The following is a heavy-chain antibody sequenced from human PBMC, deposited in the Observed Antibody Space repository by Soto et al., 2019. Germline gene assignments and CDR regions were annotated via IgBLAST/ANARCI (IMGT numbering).Heavy chain of an antibody. CDR2: ISAYNGNT. V-gene: IGHV1-18*01. Sequence: GASVKVSCKASGYTFTSYGFSWVRQAPGQGLEWMGWISAYNGNTNYAQKLQGRVTMTTDTSTSTAYMELRSLRSDDTAVYYCARVSEYSSSSLWFDPWGQGTLVTVSS. J-gene: IGHJ5*02. D-gene: IGHD6-6*01. CDR3: ARVSEYSSSSLWFDP. CDR1: GYTFTSYG.